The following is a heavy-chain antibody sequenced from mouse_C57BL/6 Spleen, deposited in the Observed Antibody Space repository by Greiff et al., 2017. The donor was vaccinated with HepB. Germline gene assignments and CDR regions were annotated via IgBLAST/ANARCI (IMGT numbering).Heavy chain of an antibody. CDR2: INPSTGGT. Sequence: VQLKQSGPELVKPGASVKISCKASGYSFTGYYMNWVKQSPEKSLEWIGEINPSTGGTTYNQKFKAKATLTVDKSSSTAYMQLKGLTSEDSAVYYCARFGDYFDYWGQGTTLTVSS. V-gene: IGHV1-42*01. D-gene: IGHD3-1*01. CDR1: GYSFTGYY. CDR3: ARFGDYFDY. J-gene: IGHJ2*01.